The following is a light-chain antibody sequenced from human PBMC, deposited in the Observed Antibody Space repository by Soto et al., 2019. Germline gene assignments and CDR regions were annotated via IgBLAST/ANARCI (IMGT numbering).Light chain of an antibody. CDR1: QTVTSSH. V-gene: IGKV3-20*01. J-gene: IGKJ1*01. Sequence: ENVLTQSPGTLSLSPGERATLSCRASQTVTSSHLGWYQQKPGQAPTLLIYGASSRATGIPDRFSGSGSGTDFTLPINRLEPEDFAVYYCHQYGSSPWTFGQGTKVEIK. CDR3: HQYGSSPWT. CDR2: GAS.